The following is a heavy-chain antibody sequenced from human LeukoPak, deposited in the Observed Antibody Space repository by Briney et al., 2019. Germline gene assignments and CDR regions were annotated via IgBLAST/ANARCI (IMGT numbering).Heavy chain of an antibody. CDR2: INPNSGGT. CDR1: GYTFTGYY. D-gene: IGHD3-9*01. CDR3: ARVGVGLLLTGHHPFDY. J-gene: IGHJ4*02. V-gene: IGHV1-2*02. Sequence: ASVKVSCKASGYTFTGYYIHWVRQAPGQGLEWMGWINPNSGGTNYAQKFQGRVTMTRDTSISTAYMELSRLRSDDTAVYYCARVGVGLLLTGHHPFDYWGQGTLVTVSS.